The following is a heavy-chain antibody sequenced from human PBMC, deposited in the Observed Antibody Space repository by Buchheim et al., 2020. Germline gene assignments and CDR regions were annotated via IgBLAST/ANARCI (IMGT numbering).Heavy chain of an antibody. V-gene: IGHV3-48*01. D-gene: IGHD6-19*01. CDR3: ARDGLAVAGGRESYGMNV. Sequence: EVQLVESGGGLVQPGGSLRLSCGASGFTFSSYSMNWVRQAPGKGLEWVAYISSSSSTIYYADSVKGRFTISRDNAKNTLYLQMNSLKAKDTAVYYWARDGLAVAGGRESYGMNVWGQGTT. CDR1: GFTFSSYS. J-gene: IGHJ6*02. CDR2: ISSSSSTI.